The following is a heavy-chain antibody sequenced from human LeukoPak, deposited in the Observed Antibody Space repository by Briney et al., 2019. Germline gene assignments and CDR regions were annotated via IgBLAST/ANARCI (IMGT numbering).Heavy chain of an antibody. V-gene: IGHV3-21*01. CDR2: ISSSSSYI. J-gene: IGHJ6*02. D-gene: IGHD2-2*03. CDR1: GFTFSSYS. Sequence: GGSLRLSCAASGFTFSSYSMNWVRQAPGKGLEWVSSISSSSSYIYYADSVKGRFTISRDNAKNSLYLQMNSLRAEDTAVYYCARDGYCSSTSCYVLLYYYYYYGMDVWGQGTTVTVSS. CDR3: ARDGYCSSTSCYVLLYYYYYYGMDV.